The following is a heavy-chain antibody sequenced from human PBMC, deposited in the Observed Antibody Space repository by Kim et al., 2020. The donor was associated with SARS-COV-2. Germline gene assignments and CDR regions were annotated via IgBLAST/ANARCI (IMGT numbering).Heavy chain of an antibody. V-gene: IGHV3-7*03. CDR3: ATYSGAYGVVH. D-gene: IGHD1-26*01. J-gene: IGHJ4*02. CDR2: IKEDGSQK. Sequence: GGSLRLSCAASGFTFSDYWMSWVRQAPGKGLEWVANIKEDGSQKVYMDSVKGRFTISRDNAKNSLYLQMNSLRAEDMAIYYCATYSGAYGVVHWGQGTLVTVSS. CDR1: GFTFSDYW.